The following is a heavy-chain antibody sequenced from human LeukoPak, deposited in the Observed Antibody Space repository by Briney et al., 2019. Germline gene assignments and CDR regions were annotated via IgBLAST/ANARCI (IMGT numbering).Heavy chain of an antibody. D-gene: IGHD1-7*01. CDR1: GFTFSSYS. CDR2: ISSSSSYI. CDR3: AREDNWNYISDY. V-gene: IGHV3-21*01. J-gene: IGHJ4*02. Sequence: KTGGSLRLSCAASGFTFSSYSMNWVRQAPGKGLEWVSSISSSSSYIYYADSVKGRFTISRDNAKNSLYLQMNSLRAEDTAVYYCAREDNWNYISDYWGQGTLVTVSS.